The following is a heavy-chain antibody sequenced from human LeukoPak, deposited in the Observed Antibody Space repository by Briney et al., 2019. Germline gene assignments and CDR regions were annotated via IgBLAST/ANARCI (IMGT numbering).Heavy chain of an antibody. CDR1: GGTFNNSA. D-gene: IGHD4-17*01. CDR2: IMPLFGTA. V-gene: IGHV1-69*05. Sequence: SVKVSCKTSGGTFNNSAISWVRQAPGQGLEWLGGIMPLFGTAGYAQKFQGRVIITKDESTRTVYLELTSLASDDTAVYYCARDVHGDYGSGWFDPWGQGTLVSVSS. CDR3: ARDVHGDYGSGWFDP. J-gene: IGHJ5*02.